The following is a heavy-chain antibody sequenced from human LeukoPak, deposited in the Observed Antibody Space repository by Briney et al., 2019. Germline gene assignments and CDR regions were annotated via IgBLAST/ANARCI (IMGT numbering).Heavy chain of an antibody. V-gene: IGHV4-34*01. CDR2: INHSGST. CDR1: GGSISSYY. J-gene: IGHJ4*02. CDR3: AREAYYYDSSGQNTLGY. Sequence: SETLSLTCTVSGGSISSYYWSWIRQPPGKGLEWIGEINHSGSTNYNPPLKSRVTISVDTSKNQFSLKLSSVTAADTAVYYCAREAYYYDSSGQNTLGYWGQGTLVTVSS. D-gene: IGHD3-22*01.